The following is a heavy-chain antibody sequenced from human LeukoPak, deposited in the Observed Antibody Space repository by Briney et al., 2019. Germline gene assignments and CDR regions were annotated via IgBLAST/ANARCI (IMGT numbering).Heavy chain of an antibody. D-gene: IGHD3-22*01. CDR2: INHSGST. J-gene: IGHJ4*02. CDR1: GGSFSGYY. Sequence: SETLSLTCAVYGGSFSGYYWSWIRQPPGKGLEWIGEINHSGSTNYNPSLKSRVTISVDTSKNQFSLKLSSVTAADTAVYYCARDRYYDSSGYYLDYWGQGTLVTVSS. V-gene: IGHV4-34*01. CDR3: ARDRYYDSSGYYLDY.